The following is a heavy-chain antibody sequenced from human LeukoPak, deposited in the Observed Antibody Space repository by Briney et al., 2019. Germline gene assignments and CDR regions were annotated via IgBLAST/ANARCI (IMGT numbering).Heavy chain of an antibody. CDR2: IYPSGST. D-gene: IGHD3-16*01. CDR3: ARRGTDDYYMDV. J-gene: IGHJ6*03. V-gene: IGHV4-4*09. CDR1: GGSIGTYY. Sequence: SETLSLTCTVSGGSIGTYYWGWIRQPPGKELEWIGNIYPSGSTNYNPSLKSRVTISVDTSKNQFSLKLSSVTAADTAVYYCARRGTDDYYMDVWGEGTTVTVSS.